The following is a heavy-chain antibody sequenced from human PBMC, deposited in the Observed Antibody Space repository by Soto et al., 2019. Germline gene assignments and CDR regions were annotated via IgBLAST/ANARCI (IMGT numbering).Heavy chain of an antibody. J-gene: IGHJ4*02. CDR2: ISGSGGGT. CDR3: AKGSGSVRPYYFDS. D-gene: IGHD2-15*01. V-gene: IGHV3-23*01. Sequence: GGSLRLSCAASRFTFSNYAMTWVRQAPGKGLEWVAAISGSGGGTYYADSVKGRFTISRDNSKNTVYLQMNSLRAEDTAIYYCAKGSGSVRPYYFDSWGQGTLVTVSS. CDR1: RFTFSNYA.